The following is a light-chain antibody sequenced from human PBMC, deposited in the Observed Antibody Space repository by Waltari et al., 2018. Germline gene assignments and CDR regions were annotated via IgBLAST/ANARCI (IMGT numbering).Light chain of an antibody. CDR1: QSVISKY. J-gene: IGKJ2*01. V-gene: IGKV3-20*01. CDR2: GAS. Sequence: EIVLTQSPGTLSLSPGERATVSCRASQSVISKYLAWYQQKVGQAPRLVIYGASSRATGIPDRFSGSGSGTDFTLTINRLEPEDFAVYYCQQYGSSQGYTFGQGTKLEI. CDR3: QQYGSSQGYT.